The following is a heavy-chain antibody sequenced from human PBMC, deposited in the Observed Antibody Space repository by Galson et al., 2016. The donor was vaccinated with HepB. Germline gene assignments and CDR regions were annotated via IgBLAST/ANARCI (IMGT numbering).Heavy chain of an antibody. Sequence: SVKVSCKASGYTFTNYAMHWVRQAPGQRLEWMGWINAGNGNTKYSQKFQGRVTITRDTPASTAHMELSSLKSEDTAVYYCATAFGELLRGAYFDYWGQGTLVTVSS. J-gene: IGHJ4*02. CDR1: GYTFTNYA. CDR3: ATAFGELLRGAYFDY. CDR2: INAGNGNT. V-gene: IGHV1-3*01. D-gene: IGHD3-10*01.